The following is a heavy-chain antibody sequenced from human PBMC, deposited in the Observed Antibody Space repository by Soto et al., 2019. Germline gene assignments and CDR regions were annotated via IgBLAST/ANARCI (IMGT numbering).Heavy chain of an antibody. D-gene: IGHD6-19*01. J-gene: IGHJ4*02. CDR1: GYSFTSYW. CDR3: ASLESCYDSHSSGWYAFDY. V-gene: IGHV5-51*01. CDR2: IYPGDSDT. Sequence: GESLKISCKGSGYSFTSYWIGWVRQMPGKGLEWMGIIYPGDSDTRYSPSFQGQVTISADKSISTAYLQWSSLKASDTAMYYCASLESCYDSHSSGWYAFDYWGQGTLVPVSS.